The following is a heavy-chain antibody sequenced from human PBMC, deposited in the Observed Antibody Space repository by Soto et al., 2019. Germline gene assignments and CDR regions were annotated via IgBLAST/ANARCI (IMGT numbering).Heavy chain of an antibody. CDR2: IDWDDDK. CDR3: ARATYYYDSSGYASIYFDY. J-gene: IGHJ4*02. CDR1: GFSLSTSGMC. V-gene: IGHV2-70*11. Sequence: SGPTLVNPTQTLTLTCTFSGFSLSTSGMCVSWIRQPPGKALEWLARIDWDDDKYYSTSLKTRLTISKDTSKNQVVLTMTNMDLLDTATYYCARATYYYDSSGYASIYFDYWGQGTLVTVSS. D-gene: IGHD3-22*01.